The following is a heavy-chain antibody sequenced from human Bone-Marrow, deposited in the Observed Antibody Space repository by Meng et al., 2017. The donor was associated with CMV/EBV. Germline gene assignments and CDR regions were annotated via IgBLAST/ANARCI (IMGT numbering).Heavy chain of an antibody. V-gene: IGHV3-21*01. CDR1: GFTFSSYS. CDR2: ISSSSSYI. J-gene: IGHJ4*02. D-gene: IGHD3-22*01. Sequence: GESLKISCAASGFTFSSYSMNWVRQAPGKGLEWVSSISSSSSYIYYADSVKGRFTISRDNAENSLYLQMNSLRAEDTAVYYCAREGDYYDSSGYYDYWGQGTLVTVSS. CDR3: AREGDYYDSSGYYDY.